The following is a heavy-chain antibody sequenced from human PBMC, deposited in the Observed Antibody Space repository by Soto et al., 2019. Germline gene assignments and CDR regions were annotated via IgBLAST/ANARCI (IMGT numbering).Heavy chain of an antibody. CDR2: ISGSGGSP. Sequence: EVQLLESGGGLVQPGGSLRLSCAASGFTFSNYAMNWLRQAPGKGLEWVSTISGSGGSPYYADSVKGRFTISRDNSKNTLYLQMNSLRAGDSAIYYCAKEGTSGLYYFDYWGQGTLVTVSS. V-gene: IGHV3-23*01. CDR3: AKEGTSGLYYFDY. J-gene: IGHJ4*02. CDR1: GFTFSNYA. D-gene: IGHD6-19*01.